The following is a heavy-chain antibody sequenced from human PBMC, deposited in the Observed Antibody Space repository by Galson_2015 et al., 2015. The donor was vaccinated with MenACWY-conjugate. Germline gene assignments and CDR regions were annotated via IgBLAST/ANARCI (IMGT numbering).Heavy chain of an antibody. V-gene: IGHV5-51*01. CDR3: ARQGFGSSSLDY. D-gene: IGHD6-6*01. Sequence: QSGAEVKKPGESLKISCKGSGYTFTSNWLGWVRQMPGKGLEWMGIIYPGDSDTRYTPSFQGHVTISADKSINTAYLQWGNLEASDTAMYYCARQGFGSSSLDYWGPGTLVTVSS. J-gene: IGHJ4*02. CDR1: GYTFTSNW. CDR2: IYPGDSDT.